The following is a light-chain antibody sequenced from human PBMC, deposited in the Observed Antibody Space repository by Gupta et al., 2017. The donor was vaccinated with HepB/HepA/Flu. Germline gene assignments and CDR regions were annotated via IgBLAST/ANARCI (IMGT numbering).Light chain of an antibody. Sequence: ETVLTQSPGTLSLSPGERASLSCRASQSISYNYIACYQHEPGLAPRLLIYGASNRRPGIPDRFSGSGSGTDFTLTISRLEPEDFAVYYCHLESSYVYTFGQGTKMEIK. CDR1: QSISYNY. J-gene: IGKJ2*01. V-gene: IGKV3-20*01. CDR2: GAS. CDR3: HLESSYVYT.